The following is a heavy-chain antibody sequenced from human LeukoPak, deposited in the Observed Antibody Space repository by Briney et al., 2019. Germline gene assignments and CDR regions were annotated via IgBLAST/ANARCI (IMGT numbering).Heavy chain of an antibody. D-gene: IGHD4-23*01. J-gene: IGHJ5*02. CDR2: IYTSGST. CDR1: GVSFSSYY. CDR3: ARAPYGGNSGWFDP. Sequence: SETLSLTCAVYGVSFSSYYWSWIRQPAGKGLEWIGRIYTSGSTNYNPSLKSRVTMSVDTSKNQFSLKLSSVTAADTAVYYCARAPYGGNSGWFDPWGQGTLVTVSS. V-gene: IGHV4-59*10.